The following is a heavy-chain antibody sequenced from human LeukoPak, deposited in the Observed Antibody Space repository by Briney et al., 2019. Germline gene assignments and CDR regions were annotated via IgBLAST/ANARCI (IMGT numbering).Heavy chain of an antibody. J-gene: IGHJ4*02. CDR1: GFTFSSNT. CDR3: AKVSKGGEPLRVGDYFDY. V-gene: IGHV3-23*01. D-gene: IGHD1-26*01. Sequence: PGGSLRLSCAASGFTFSSNTMSWVRQAPGKGLEWVSAISGSGGSTYYADSVKGRFTISRDNPKNTLYLQMNSLRAEDTAVYYCAKVSKGGEPLRVGDYFDYWGQGTLVTVSS. CDR2: ISGSGGST.